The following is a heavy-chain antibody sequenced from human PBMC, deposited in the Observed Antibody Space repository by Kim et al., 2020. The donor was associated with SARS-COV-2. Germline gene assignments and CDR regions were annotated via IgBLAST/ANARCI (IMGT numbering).Heavy chain of an antibody. Sequence: GGSLRLSCAASGFTFSSYGMHWVRQAPGKGLEWVAVISYDGSNKYYADSVKGRFTISRDNSKNTLYLQMNSLRAEDTAVYYCAKARYYYDSSVENWAEDYWGQGTLVTVSS. J-gene: IGHJ4*02. D-gene: IGHD3-22*01. V-gene: IGHV3-30*18. CDR3: AKARYYYDSSVENWAEDY. CDR2: ISYDGSNK. CDR1: GFTFSSYG.